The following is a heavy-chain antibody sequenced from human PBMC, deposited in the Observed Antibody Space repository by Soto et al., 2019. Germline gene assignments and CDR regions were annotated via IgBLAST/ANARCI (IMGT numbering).Heavy chain of an antibody. CDR1: GFTFSSYW. CDR3: VRVPTGGYAFSLDDY. J-gene: IGHJ4*02. V-gene: IGHV3-74*01. D-gene: IGHD5-12*01. Sequence: GGSLRLSCAASGFTFSSYWMHWVRQAPGKGLVWVSRINSDGSSTTYADSVKGRFTISRDNAKSTLYLQMNSLRAEDTAVYYCVRVPTGGYAFSLDDYWGQGTLVTVSS. CDR2: INSDGSST.